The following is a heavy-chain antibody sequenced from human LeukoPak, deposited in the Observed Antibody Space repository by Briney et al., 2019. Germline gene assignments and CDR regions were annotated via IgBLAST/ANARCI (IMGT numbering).Heavy chain of an antibody. CDR1: GLTFSTYS. D-gene: IGHD3-3*01. J-gene: IGHJ6*03. Sequence: PGGSLTLSCAASGLTFSTYSMSWVRQAPGKGLEWVANIKQDGSEKYYVDSVKGRFTISRDNAKNSLYLQMNSLRAEDTAVYYCARLKDRRRYYDFWSGQNRYYMDVWGKGTTVTVSS. V-gene: IGHV3-7*01. CDR3: ARLKDRRRYYDFWSGQNRYYMDV. CDR2: IKQDGSEK.